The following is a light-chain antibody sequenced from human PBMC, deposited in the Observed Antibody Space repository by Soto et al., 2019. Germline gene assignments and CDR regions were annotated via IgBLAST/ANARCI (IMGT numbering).Light chain of an antibody. V-gene: IGKV3-11*01. CDR1: QSVSSY. CDR2: DAS. J-gene: IGKJ1*01. Sequence: EIVLTQSPATLSLSPGERATLSCRASQSVSSYLAWYKQKPGQAPRLLIYDASNRATGIPARFSGSGSGTYFTLTISSLEPEDFAVYYCQQRSKTFGQGTKVDIK. CDR3: QQRSKT.